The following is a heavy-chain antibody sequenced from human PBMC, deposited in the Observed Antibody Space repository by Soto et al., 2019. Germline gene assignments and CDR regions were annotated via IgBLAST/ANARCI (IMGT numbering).Heavy chain of an antibody. Sequence: LGESLKNSCNGSGYSFTSYWISWVRQMPGKGLEWMGRIDPSDSYTNYSPSFQGLVTISADKSISTAYLQWSSLKASDTAMYYCARHPPGYCTNGVCFRYYYYGMDVWGQGTTVTVSS. J-gene: IGHJ6*02. D-gene: IGHD2-8*01. V-gene: IGHV5-10-1*01. CDR1: GYSFTSYW. CDR2: IDPSDSYT. CDR3: ARHPPGYCTNGVCFRYYYYGMDV.